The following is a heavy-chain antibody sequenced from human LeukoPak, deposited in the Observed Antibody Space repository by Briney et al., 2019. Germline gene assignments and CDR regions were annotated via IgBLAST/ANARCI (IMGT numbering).Heavy chain of an antibody. Sequence: HSETLSLTCTVSGGSISSYYWSWIRQPPGKGLEWIGYIYYSGSTNYNPSLKSRVTISVDTSKNQFSLKLSSVTAADTAVYYCARGNVLLWFGELVFRWFDPWGQGTLVTVSS. J-gene: IGHJ5*02. CDR3: ARGNVLLWFGELVFRWFDP. CDR1: GGSISSYY. CDR2: IYYSGST. V-gene: IGHV4-59*01. D-gene: IGHD3-10*01.